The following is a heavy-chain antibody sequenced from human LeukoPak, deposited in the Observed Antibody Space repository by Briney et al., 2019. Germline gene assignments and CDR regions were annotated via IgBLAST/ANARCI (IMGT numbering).Heavy chain of an antibody. CDR1: GGTFSSYA. CDR3: ARDCGGDCYFVDY. D-gene: IGHD2-21*02. CDR2: IIPILGIA. Sequence: SVKVSCKASGGTFSSYAISWVRQAPGQGLEWMGRIIPILGIANYAQKFQGRVTITADKSTSTAYMELSSLRSEDPAVYYCARDCGGDCYFVDYRGQGTLVTVSS. J-gene: IGHJ4*02. V-gene: IGHV1-69*04.